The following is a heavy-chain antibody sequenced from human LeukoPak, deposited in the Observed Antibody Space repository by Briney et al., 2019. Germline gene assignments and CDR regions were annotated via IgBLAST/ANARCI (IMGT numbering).Heavy chain of an antibody. D-gene: IGHD3-16*02. V-gene: IGHV5-51*01. Sequence: GESLKISCKGSGYSFTSYWIGWVRQMPGKGLGWMGIIYPGDSDTRYSPSLQGQVTISADKSISTAYLQWSSLKASDTAMYYCARHGDMITFGGVIDPFDYWGQGTLVTVSS. CDR1: GYSFTSYW. CDR2: IYPGDSDT. CDR3: ARHGDMITFGGVIDPFDY. J-gene: IGHJ4*02.